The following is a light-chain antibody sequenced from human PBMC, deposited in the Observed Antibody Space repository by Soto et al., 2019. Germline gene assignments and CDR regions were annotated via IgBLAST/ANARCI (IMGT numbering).Light chain of an antibody. V-gene: IGKV3-15*01. Sequence: EIVMTQSPVTLSVSPGERATLSCRASQSVSGNLAWYQRKPGQAPRLLIYGASTRATGLPARFSGSGSGTEFTLTISSLQSEDFAVYYCQQYNDWPTITFGQGTRLEIK. CDR1: QSVSGN. J-gene: IGKJ5*01. CDR2: GAS. CDR3: QQYNDWPTIT.